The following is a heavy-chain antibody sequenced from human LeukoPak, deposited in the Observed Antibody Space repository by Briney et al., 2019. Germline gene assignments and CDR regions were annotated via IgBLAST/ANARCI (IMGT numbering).Heavy chain of an antibody. Sequence: SETLSLTCIVYGGSFSAHYWAWIRQPPGKGLEWIGEINHSGSTNYNPSLKSRVTISVDTSKSQFSLSLNSVTAADTAVYYCARGPRISEMATITWYFNYWGQGTLVTVSS. D-gene: IGHD5-24*01. J-gene: IGHJ4*02. CDR3: ARGPRISEMATITWYFNY. CDR2: INHSGST. CDR1: GGSFSAHY. V-gene: IGHV4-34*01.